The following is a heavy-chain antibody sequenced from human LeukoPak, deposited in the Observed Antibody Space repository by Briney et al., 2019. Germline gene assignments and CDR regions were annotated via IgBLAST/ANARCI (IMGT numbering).Heavy chain of an antibody. CDR1: GGSISSGDYY. CDR3: ARGARMNDY. D-gene: IGHD2-15*01. Sequence: PSQTLSLTCTVSGGSISSGDYYWSWIRQPPGKGLEWIGSIFYSGSTYYNPSLKSRVTISVDTSKNQFSLKLSSETAADTAVYYCARGARMNDYWGQGTLVTVSS. V-gene: IGHV4-30-4*01. J-gene: IGHJ4*02. CDR2: IFYSGST.